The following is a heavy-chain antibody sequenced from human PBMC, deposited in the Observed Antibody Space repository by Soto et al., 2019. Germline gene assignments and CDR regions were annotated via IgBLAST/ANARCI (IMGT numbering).Heavy chain of an antibody. CDR1: GFTFDDYA. Sequence: PGGSLRLSCAASGFTFDDYAMHWVRQAPGKGLEWVSGISWNSGSIYYADSVKGRFTISRDNAKNSLYLQMNSLRDEDTAVYYCARERSPIFRSYKGMDVWGQGTTVTVSS. D-gene: IGHD3-3*02. CDR2: ISWNSGSI. V-gene: IGHV3-9*01. CDR3: ARERSPIFRSYKGMDV. J-gene: IGHJ6*02.